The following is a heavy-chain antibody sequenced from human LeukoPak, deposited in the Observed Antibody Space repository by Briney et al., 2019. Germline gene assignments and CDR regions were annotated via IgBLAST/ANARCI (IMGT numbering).Heavy chain of an antibody. CDR3: ARANGDDAFDL. Sequence: GGSLRLSCAASGFTFSSYDMHWVRQATGKGLEWVSAIGTAGDTYYPDSVKGRFTISRENAKNSLFLQMNSLRAGDTAVYYCARANGDDAFDLWGQGTMVIVSS. J-gene: IGHJ3*01. CDR1: GFTFSSYD. D-gene: IGHD2-8*01. CDR2: IGTAGDT. V-gene: IGHV3-13*01.